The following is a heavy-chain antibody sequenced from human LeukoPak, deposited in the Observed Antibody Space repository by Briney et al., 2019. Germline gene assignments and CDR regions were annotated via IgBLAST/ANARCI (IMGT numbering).Heavy chain of an antibody. CDR1: GGPISSYY. J-gene: IGHJ3*02. Sequence: SETLSLTCTLSGGPISSYYWSWIRQAAAKGLEWIGRIYTSGSTNYNPSLKSRVTILVSTPQNHLSLKLSSATAADAAVYYCATSYERTTDDAFDIWGQGTMVTVSS. CDR2: IYTSGST. D-gene: IGHD5-18*01. V-gene: IGHV4-4*07. CDR3: ATSYERTTDDAFDI.